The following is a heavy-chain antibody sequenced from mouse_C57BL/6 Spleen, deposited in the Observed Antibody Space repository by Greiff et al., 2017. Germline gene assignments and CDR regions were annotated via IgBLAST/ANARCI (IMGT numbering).Heavy chain of an antibody. J-gene: IGHJ4*01. Sequence: EVKLVESEGGLVQPGSSMKLSCTASGFTFSDYYMAWVRQVPEKGLEWVANINYDGSSTYYLDSLKSRFIISRDNAKNILYLQMSSLKSEDTATYYCARYGRYYAMDYWGQGTSVTVSS. CDR2: INYDGSST. V-gene: IGHV5-16*01. D-gene: IGHD1-1*02. CDR1: GFTFSDYY. CDR3: ARYGRYYAMDY.